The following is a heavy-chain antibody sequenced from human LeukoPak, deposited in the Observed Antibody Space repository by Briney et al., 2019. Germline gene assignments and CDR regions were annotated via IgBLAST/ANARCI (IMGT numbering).Heavy chain of an antibody. D-gene: IGHD3-22*01. J-gene: IGHJ4*02. V-gene: IGHV3-9*01. CDR3: AKTYYDSSGYYSGIFDY. CDR2: ISWNSGSI. CDR1: GFTFDDYA. Sequence: PGRSLGLSCAASGFTFDDYAMHWVRHAPGKGLEWVSGISWNSGSIGYADSVKGRFTISRDNAKNSLYLQMNSLRAEDTALYYCAKTYYDSSGYYSGIFDYWGQGTLVTVSS.